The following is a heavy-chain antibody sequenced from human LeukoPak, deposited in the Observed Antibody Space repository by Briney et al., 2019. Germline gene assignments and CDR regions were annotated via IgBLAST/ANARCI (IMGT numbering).Heavy chain of an antibody. CDR3: ARHDYGGNSGDY. CDR1: GFTFSNFA. J-gene: IGHJ4*02. V-gene: IGHV3-23*01. Sequence: GGSLRLSCAASGFTFSNFAMSWVRQAPGKGLECVSLISANGGATYYADSVKGRFTISRDNSKSTLYLQMNSLRDEDTAVYYCARHDYGGNSGDYWGQGTLVTVSS. CDR2: ISANGGAT. D-gene: IGHD4-23*01.